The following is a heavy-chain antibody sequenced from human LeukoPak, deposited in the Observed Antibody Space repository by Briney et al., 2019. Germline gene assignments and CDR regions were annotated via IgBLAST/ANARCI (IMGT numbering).Heavy chain of an antibody. V-gene: IGHV1-18*01. CDR3: ARGEGRAVAGDIDY. CDR1: GYTFTSYG. D-gene: IGHD6-19*01. J-gene: IGHJ4*02. CDR2: ISAYNRDT. Sequence: ASVKVSCKASGYTFTSYGISWVRQAPGQGLEWMGWISAYNRDTNYGQKVQGRVTMTTDTSTSTAYMELRSLRSDDTAIYYCARGEGRAVAGDIDYWGQGTLVTVSS.